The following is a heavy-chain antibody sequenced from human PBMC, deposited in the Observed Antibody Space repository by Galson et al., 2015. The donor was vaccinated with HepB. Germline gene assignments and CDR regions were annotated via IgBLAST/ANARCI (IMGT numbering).Heavy chain of an antibody. J-gene: IGHJ4*02. V-gene: IGHV3-23*01. Sequence: SLRLSCAASGFTFSSYAMSWVRQAPGKGLEWVSAISGGGSGTYYADSVKGRFTISRDNSKNTLYLQMNSLRAEDTAIYYCAKRCTSCFGYVDYWGQGTPVTVSS. CDR3: AKRCTSCFGYVDY. CDR1: GFTFSSYA. CDR2: ISGGGSGT. D-gene: IGHD2-2*01.